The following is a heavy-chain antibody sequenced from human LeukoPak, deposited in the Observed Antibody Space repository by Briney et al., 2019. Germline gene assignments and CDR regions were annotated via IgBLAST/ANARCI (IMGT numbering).Heavy chain of an antibody. D-gene: IGHD3-16*01. J-gene: IGHJ6*02. CDR3: ARGGGLDV. Sequence: PGGSLRLSCAASGFTFSTYCMHWVRQAPGKGPMWVSRICPDGTVTNYADSVKARFIISRDNAKNSLYLQMSNLRAEDTAVYFCARGGGLDVWGQGATVTVSS. CDR2: ICPDGTVT. V-gene: IGHV3-74*01. CDR1: GFTFSTYC.